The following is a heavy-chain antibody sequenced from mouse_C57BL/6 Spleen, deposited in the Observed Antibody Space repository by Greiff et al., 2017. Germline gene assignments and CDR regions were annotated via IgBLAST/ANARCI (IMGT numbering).Heavy chain of an antibody. Sequence: QVQLQQSGAELARPGASVKMSCKASGYTFTSYTMHWVKQRPGQGLEWIGYINPSSGYTKYNQKFKDKATLTADKSYSTAYMQLSSLTSEDSAVDYWAREERIYGNLRRGYAMDYWDQGTSVTVTA. J-gene: IGHJ4*01. CDR2: INPSSGYT. V-gene: IGHV1-4*01. D-gene: IGHD2-1*01. CDR3: AREERIYGNLRRGYAMDY. CDR1: GYTFTSYT.